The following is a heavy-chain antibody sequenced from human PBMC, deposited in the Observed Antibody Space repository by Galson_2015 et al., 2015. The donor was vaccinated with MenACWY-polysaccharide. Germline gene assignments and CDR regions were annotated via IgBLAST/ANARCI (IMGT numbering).Heavy chain of an antibody. D-gene: IGHD7-27*01. CDR3: APISTGGDAFDI. Sequence: PALVKPTQTLTLTCTFSGFSLTTSRMRVSWIRQPPGKALEWLARIDWDDNKFYSTSLKTRLTISKDTSKNQVVLTMTNMDPVDTATYYCAPISTGGDAFDIWGQGTMVTVSS. J-gene: IGHJ3*02. V-gene: IGHV2-70*04. CDR2: IDWDDNK. CDR1: GFSLTTSRMR.